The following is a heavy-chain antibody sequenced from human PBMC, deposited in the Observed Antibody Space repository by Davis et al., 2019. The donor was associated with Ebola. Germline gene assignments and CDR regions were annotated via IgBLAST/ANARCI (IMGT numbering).Heavy chain of an antibody. V-gene: IGHV1-3*01. CDR1: GYTFTSYA. D-gene: IGHD6-19*01. Sequence: AASVKVSCKASGYTFTSYAMHWVRQAPGQRLEWMGWINAGNGNTKYSQKFQGRVTITRDTSASTAYMELSSLRAEDTAVYYCAKERNVRAYSGWKDYWGQGTLVTVSS. J-gene: IGHJ4*02. CDR2: INAGNGNT. CDR3: AKERNVRAYSGWKDY.